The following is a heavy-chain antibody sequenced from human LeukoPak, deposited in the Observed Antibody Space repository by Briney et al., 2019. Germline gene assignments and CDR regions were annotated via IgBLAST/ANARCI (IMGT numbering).Heavy chain of an antibody. CDR2: IYPGDSDT. D-gene: IGHD3-10*01. CDR3: ARPVWFGDAFDI. V-gene: IGHV5-51*01. CDR1: GYSFTSYW. Sequence: GASLMISSKSSGYSFTSYWIGWVRQMPGKGLEWMGIIYPGDSDTRYSPSFQSHVTISADKSISTAYLQRSSLKASDTAMYYCARPVWFGDAFDIWGQGTMVTVS. J-gene: IGHJ3*02.